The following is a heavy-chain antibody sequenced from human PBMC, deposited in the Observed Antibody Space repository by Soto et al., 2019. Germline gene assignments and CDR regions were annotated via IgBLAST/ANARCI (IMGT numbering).Heavy chain of an antibody. Sequence: GGSLRLSCAASGFTFSSYAMHWVRQAPGKGLEWVAVISYDGSNKYYADSVKGRFTISRDNSKNTLYLQMNSLRAEDTAVYYCARDLALSSNYGGNPTDWGQGTLVTVSS. CDR3: ARDLALSSNYGGNPTD. CDR1: GFTFSSYA. D-gene: IGHD4-17*01. CDR2: ISYDGSNK. J-gene: IGHJ4*02. V-gene: IGHV3-30-3*01.